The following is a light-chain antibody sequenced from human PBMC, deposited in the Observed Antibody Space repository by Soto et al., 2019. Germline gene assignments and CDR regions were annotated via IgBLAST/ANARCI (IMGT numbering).Light chain of an antibody. Sequence: DIQMTQSPSTLSASVGDRVTITCRASQSISNWLAWYQQRPGKAPKLLIYDASSLQSGVPSRFSGGRSGTEFTLTISSLQADDFATYYCQQYDTYSRTFGQGTKV. CDR1: QSISNW. CDR3: QQYDTYSRT. V-gene: IGKV1-5*01. CDR2: DAS. J-gene: IGKJ1*01.